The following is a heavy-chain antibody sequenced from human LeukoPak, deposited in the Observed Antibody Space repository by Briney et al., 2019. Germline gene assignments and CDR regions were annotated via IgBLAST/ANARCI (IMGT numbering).Heavy chain of an antibody. D-gene: IGHD3-22*01. Sequence: GGSLTLSCAASGYTFSDFSANWVRQAPGKAREWVSSVSVRSNYRYCADSGRGRFTISRDDARDSLFLQMNSLRAEDTAVYFCVRLRRNNDRSGYYYYYDYWGQGTLVTVSS. J-gene: IGHJ4*02. CDR2: VSVRSNYR. CDR3: VRLRRNNDRSGYYYYYDY. CDR1: GYTFSDFS. V-gene: IGHV3-21*01.